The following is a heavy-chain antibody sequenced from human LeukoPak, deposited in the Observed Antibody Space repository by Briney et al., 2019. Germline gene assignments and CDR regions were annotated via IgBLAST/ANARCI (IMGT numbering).Heavy chain of an antibody. V-gene: IGHV4-34*01. CDR3: ARPHTTQYSSSWYRNWFDP. J-gene: IGHJ5*02. Sequence: PSETLSLTCAVYGGSFSGYYWSWIRQPPGKGLEWIGEINHSGSTNYNPSLKSRVTISVDTSKNQFSLKLSSVTAADTAVYYCARPHTTQYSSSWYRNWFDPWGQGTLVTVSS. D-gene: IGHD6-13*01. CDR1: GGSFSGYY. CDR2: INHSGST.